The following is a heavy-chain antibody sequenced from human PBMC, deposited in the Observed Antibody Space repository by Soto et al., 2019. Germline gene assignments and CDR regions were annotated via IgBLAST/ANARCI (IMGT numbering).Heavy chain of an antibody. D-gene: IGHD5-18*01. CDR1: GFSFSTYG. V-gene: IGHV3-33*01. Sequence: QVQLVESGGGVVRPGRSLRLACEASGFSFSTYGMHWVRQAPGKGLQWVAVIWYDGTNTYYADSVKGRFTISRDNSKYTLYLEMNNLRAEDTAVYYCARVEAPLIHSDHYYYGMDVWGQGTKVTVS. CDR2: IWYDGTNT. J-gene: IGHJ6*02. CDR3: ARVEAPLIHSDHYYYGMDV.